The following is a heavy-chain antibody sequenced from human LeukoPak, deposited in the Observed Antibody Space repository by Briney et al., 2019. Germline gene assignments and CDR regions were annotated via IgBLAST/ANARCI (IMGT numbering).Heavy chain of an antibody. CDR3: ATYGSGSYIY. V-gene: IGHV3-30*04. J-gene: IGHJ4*02. D-gene: IGHD3-10*01. CDR2: ISYDGSNK. Sequence: GRSLRLSCAASGFTFSSYAMHRVRQAPGKGLEWVAVISYDGSNKYYADSVKGRFTISRDNSKNTLYLQMNSLRAEDTAVYYCATYGSGSYIYWGQGTLVTVSS. CDR1: GFTFSSYA.